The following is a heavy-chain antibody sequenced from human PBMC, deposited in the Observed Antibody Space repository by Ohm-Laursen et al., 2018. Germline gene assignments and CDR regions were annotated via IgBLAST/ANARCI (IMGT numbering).Heavy chain of an antibody. CDR1: GFTVSSNY. D-gene: IGHD3-22*01. Sequence: SLTLSRASSGFTVSSNYMSWVRQAPGKGLEWVSVIYSGGSTYYADSVKGRFTISRDNSKNTLYLQMNSLRAEDTAVYYCVRDLYDSSGCFDYWGQGTLVTVSS. J-gene: IGHJ4*02. V-gene: IGHV3-66*01. CDR3: VRDLYDSSGCFDY. CDR2: IYSGGST.